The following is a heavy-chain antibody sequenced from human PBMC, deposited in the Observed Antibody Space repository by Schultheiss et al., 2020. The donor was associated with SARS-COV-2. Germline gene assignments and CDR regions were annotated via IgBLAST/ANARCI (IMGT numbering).Heavy chain of an antibody. CDR1: GYSFTSYW. V-gene: IGHV3-15*01. Sequence: GGSLRLSCKGSGYSFTSYWIGWVRQMPGKGLEWVGRIKSKTDGGTTDYAAPVKGRFTISRDDSKNTLYLQMNSLKTEDTAVYYCARKRYSGWHNLDYWGQGTLVTVSS. J-gene: IGHJ4*02. CDR2: IKSKTDGGTT. CDR3: ARKRYSGWHNLDY. D-gene: IGHD6-19*01.